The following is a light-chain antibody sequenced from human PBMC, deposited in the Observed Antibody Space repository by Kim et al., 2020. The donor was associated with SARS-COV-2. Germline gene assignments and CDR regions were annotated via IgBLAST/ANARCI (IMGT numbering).Light chain of an antibody. CDR1: SSDVGGYNY. CDR3: SSFAGSNNPVV. CDR2: EVN. Sequence: QSALTQPPSASGSPGQSVTISCTGTSSDVGGYNYVSWYQQHPGKAPKFIIYEVNKRPSGVPDRFSGSKSGNTASLTVSGLQAEDEAVYYCSSFAGSNNPVVFGGGTQLAVL. J-gene: IGLJ2*01. V-gene: IGLV2-8*01.